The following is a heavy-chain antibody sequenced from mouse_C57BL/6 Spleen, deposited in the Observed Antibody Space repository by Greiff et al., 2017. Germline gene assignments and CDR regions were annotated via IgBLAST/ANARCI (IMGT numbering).Heavy chain of an antibody. Sequence: VQLQQSGAELVKPGASVKLSCKASGYTFTSYGISWVKQRPGQGLEWIGEIYPSSGNTYYNEKFKGKATLTADKSSSTAYMELRSLTSEDSAVYFCARGGYYDSSHHWYFDVWGTGTTVTVSS. D-gene: IGHD1-1*01. V-gene: IGHV1-81*01. CDR3: ARGGYYDSSHHWYFDV. J-gene: IGHJ1*03. CDR1: GYTFTSYG. CDR2: IYPSSGNT.